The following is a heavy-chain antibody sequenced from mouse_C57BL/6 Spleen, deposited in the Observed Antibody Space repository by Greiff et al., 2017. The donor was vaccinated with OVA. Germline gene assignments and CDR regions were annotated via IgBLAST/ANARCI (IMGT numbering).Heavy chain of an antibody. V-gene: IGHV3-6*01. CDR2: ISYDGSN. J-gene: IGHJ4*01. CDR1: GYSITSGYY. CDR3: ARYDYDGGYYYAMDY. D-gene: IGHD2-4*01. Sequence: DVQLQESGPGLVKPSQSLSLTCSVTGYSITSGYYWNWIRQFPGNKLEWMGYISYDGSNNYNPSLKNRISITRDTSKNQFFLKLNSVTTEDTATYYCARYDYDGGYYYAMDYWGQGTSVTVSS.